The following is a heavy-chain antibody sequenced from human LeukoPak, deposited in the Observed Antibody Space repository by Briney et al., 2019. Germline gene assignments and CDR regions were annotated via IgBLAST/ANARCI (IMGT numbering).Heavy chain of an antibody. V-gene: IGHV4-61*02. CDR1: GGSINSGTYY. CDR3: ARGEKRSSSGSINY. CDR2: MYTSGST. D-gene: IGHD6-6*01. Sequence: SQTLSLTCTVSGGSINSGTYYWSWIRQPAGKGLEWIGRMYTSGSTNYNPSLESRVTISVDTSKNQFSLKLSSVTAADTAVYYCARGEKRSSSGSINYWGQATLVTVSP. J-gene: IGHJ4*02.